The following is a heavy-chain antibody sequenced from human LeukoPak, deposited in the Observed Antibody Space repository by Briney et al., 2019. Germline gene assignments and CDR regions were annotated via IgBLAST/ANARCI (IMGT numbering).Heavy chain of an antibody. CDR2: ISWNSGSI. D-gene: IGHD6-13*01. CDR3: AKALRSYSSRDAFDI. J-gene: IGHJ3*02. Sequence: GGSLRLSCAASGFTFDDYAMHWVRQAPGKGLEWVSGISWNSGSIGCADSVKGRFTISRDNAKNSLYLQMNSLRAEDTALYYCAKALRSYSSRDAFDIWGQGTMVTVSS. V-gene: IGHV3-9*01. CDR1: GFTFDDYA.